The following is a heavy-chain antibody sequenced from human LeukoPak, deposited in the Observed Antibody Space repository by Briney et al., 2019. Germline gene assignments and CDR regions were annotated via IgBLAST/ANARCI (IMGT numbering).Heavy chain of an antibody. CDR1: GGSISSGDYY. CDR2: IYYSGST. J-gene: IGHJ4*02. V-gene: IGHV4-30-4*08. CDR3: ARDTTDDSSGYSIFDY. D-gene: IGHD3-22*01. Sequence: SQTLSLTCTVSGGSISSGDYYWSWIRQPPGEGLEWIGYIYYSGSTYYNPSLKSRVTISVDTSKNQFSLKLSSVTAADTAVYYCARDTTDDSSGYSIFDYWGQGTLVTVSS.